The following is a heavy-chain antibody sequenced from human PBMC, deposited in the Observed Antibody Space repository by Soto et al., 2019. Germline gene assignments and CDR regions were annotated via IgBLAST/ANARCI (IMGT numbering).Heavy chain of an antibody. D-gene: IGHD3-9*01. CDR3: AHSPRLTIGFDWLSIYYFDY. V-gene: IGHV2-5*02. CDR2: IYWDDDK. J-gene: IGHJ4*02. CDR1: GFSLSTSGVG. Sequence: GSGPTLVNPTQTLTLTCTFSGFSLSTSGVGVGWTRQPPGKALEWLALIYWDDDKRYSPSLKSRLTITKDTSKNQVVLTMTNMDPVDTATYYCAHSPRLTIGFDWLSIYYFDYWGQGTLVTVSS.